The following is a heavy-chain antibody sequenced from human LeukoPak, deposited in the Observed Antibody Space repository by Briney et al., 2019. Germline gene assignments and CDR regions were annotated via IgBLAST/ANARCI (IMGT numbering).Heavy chain of an antibody. CDR2: ISNNGGYT. J-gene: IGHJ4*02. CDR1: GFTFSSSA. CDR3: AKQLGYCSDGSCYFPY. V-gene: IGHV3-23*01. D-gene: IGHD2-15*01. Sequence: GGSLRLSCAASGFTFSSSAMSWVRQVPGKGLEWVSAISNNGGYTYYADSVQGRFTISRDNSKSTLCLQMNSPRAEDTAVYYCAKQLGYCSDGSCYFPYWGQGTLVTVSS.